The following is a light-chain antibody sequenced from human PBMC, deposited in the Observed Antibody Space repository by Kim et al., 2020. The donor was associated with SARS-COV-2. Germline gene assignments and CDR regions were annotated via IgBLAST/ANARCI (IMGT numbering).Light chain of an antibody. CDR2: AAS. V-gene: IGKV1-39*01. J-gene: IGKJ1*01. CDR3: QQTYSGPRT. CDR1: QSINGL. Sequence: DIQMTQSPSSLSASVRDRVTITCRASQSINGLVNWYQQKPGKAPKLLISAASSLQSGVPSRFSGSGSGTDFTLTITNLQPEDFATYYCQQTYSGPRTFGQGTKVDIK.